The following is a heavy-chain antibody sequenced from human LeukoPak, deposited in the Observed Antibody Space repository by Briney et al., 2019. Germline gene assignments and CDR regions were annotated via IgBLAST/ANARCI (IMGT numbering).Heavy chain of an antibody. CDR1: GGTFSSYA. Sequence: SVKVSCKASGGTFSSYAISWVRQAPGQGLEWMGGIIPIFGTANYAQKFQGRVTITADESTSTAYMELSSLRSEDTAVYYCAGVADYASNWFDPWGQGTLVTVSS. D-gene: IGHD4-17*01. CDR3: AGVADYASNWFDP. CDR2: IIPIFGTA. V-gene: IGHV1-69*13. J-gene: IGHJ5*02.